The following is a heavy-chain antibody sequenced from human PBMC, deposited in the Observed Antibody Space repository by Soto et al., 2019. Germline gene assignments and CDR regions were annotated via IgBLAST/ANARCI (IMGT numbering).Heavy chain of an antibody. Sequence: SVKVSCKASGGTFSRYAISWVRQAPGQGLEWMGGIIPIFGTANYAQKFQGRVTITADESTSTAYMELSSLRAEDTAVYHCARSPYTTGYHYGMDVWGQGTTVTVSS. V-gene: IGHV1-69*13. CDR2: IIPIFGTA. CDR3: ARSPYTTGYHYGMDV. J-gene: IGHJ6*02. D-gene: IGHD3-9*01. CDR1: GGTFSRYA.